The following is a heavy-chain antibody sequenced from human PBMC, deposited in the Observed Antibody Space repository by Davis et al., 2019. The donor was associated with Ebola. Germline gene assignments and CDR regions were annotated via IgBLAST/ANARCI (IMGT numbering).Heavy chain of an antibody. Sequence: GESLKISCTDSVITFSSYAMTWVRQAPGKGLEWVSAISGSGGSTYYADSVKGRFTISRDNSKNTLYLQMNSLRAEDTAVYYCARDGTYYIGHCVSTSCFGVDYWGQGTLVTVSS. CDR2: ISGSGGST. D-gene: IGHD2-2*01. V-gene: IGHV3-23*01. CDR3: ARDGTYYIGHCVSTSCFGVDY. CDR1: VITFSSYA. J-gene: IGHJ4*02.